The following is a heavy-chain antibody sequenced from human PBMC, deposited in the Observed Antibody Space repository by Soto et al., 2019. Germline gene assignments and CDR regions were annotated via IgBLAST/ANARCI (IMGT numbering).Heavy chain of an antibody. CDR1: GFTFGDYT. V-gene: IGHV3-49*04. J-gene: IGHJ6*02. Sequence: EVQLLESGGNLVQPGRSLRLSCTASGFTFGDYTMSWVRQAPGKGLEWVAFIRSKSYGETTEYAASVKGRFTISRDDYRSIAYLQMNRLRTEDTAVYWCTRYLSTPPGSTPAYYGLDGWGPGTTVTVSS. CDR3: TRYLSTPPGSTPAYYGLDG. CDR2: IRSKSYGETT. D-gene: IGHD2-2*01.